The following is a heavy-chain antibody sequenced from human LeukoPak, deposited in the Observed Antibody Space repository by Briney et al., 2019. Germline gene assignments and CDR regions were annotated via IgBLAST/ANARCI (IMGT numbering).Heavy chain of an antibody. CDR3: ARHFLCADDCYSLRPFDM. J-gene: IGHJ3*02. CDR1: SGSINHYY. V-gene: IGHV4-59*08. CDR2: IYYSGST. D-gene: IGHD2-21*02. Sequence: KTSETLSLTCTVSSGSINHYYWSWIRQPPGKGLEWIGYIYYSGSTKYNPSLKSRVTISVDTSKNQFSLRLTSVTAADTAVYYCARHFLCADDCYSLRPFDMWGQGTMVTVSS.